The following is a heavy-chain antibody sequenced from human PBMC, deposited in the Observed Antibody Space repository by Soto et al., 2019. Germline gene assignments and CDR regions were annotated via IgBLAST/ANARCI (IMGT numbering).Heavy chain of an antibody. CDR3: AHGSGWLFDY. CDR1: GFSLSTSGVG. J-gene: IGHJ4*02. Sequence: QITLKESGPTLVKPTQTLTLTGAFSGFSLSTSGVGVGWIRQPPGKALEWLALLYWDGDIRYSPSLRSRLTLTKDTSKNQVVLTMTNMDPVDTATYYCAHGSGWLFDYWGQGTLVTVSS. V-gene: IGHV2-5*02. D-gene: IGHD6-19*01. CDR2: LYWDGDI.